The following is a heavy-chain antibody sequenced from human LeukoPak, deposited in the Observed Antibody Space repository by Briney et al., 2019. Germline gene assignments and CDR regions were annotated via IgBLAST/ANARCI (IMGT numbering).Heavy chain of an antibody. CDR2: ISGNSGSI. V-gene: IGHV3-9*01. Sequence: PGRSLRLSCAASGFTFDDYAMHWVRHAPGKGLEWVSGISGNSGSIGYADSVKGRFTISRDNAKNSLYLQMNSLRAEDTALYYCAKDIGYCRCGSCREYYFDYWGQGTLVTVSS. CDR1: GFTFDDYA. J-gene: IGHJ4*02. D-gene: IGHD2-15*01. CDR3: AKDIGYCRCGSCREYYFDY.